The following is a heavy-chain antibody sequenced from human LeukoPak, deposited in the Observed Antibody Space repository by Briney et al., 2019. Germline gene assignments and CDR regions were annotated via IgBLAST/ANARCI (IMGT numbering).Heavy chain of an antibody. Sequence: GGSLRLSCAASGFTFNNYAMAWVRRAPGKGLEWVSAISGDARNTYYADSVKGRFTISRDKSKNTLYLQMNSLRAEDTAVYYCARNINSGSRYYFDHWGQGTLVTVSS. CDR2: ISGDARNT. J-gene: IGHJ4*02. V-gene: IGHV3-23*01. CDR1: GFTFNNYA. CDR3: ARNINSGSRYYFDH. D-gene: IGHD1-26*01.